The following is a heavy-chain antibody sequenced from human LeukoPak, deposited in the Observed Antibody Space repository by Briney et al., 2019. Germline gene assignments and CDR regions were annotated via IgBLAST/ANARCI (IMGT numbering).Heavy chain of an antibody. J-gene: IGHJ4*02. CDR1: GFTFGSYV. CDR2: ITGSGGST. CDR3: AKEGYSTGWLDC. D-gene: IGHD6-19*01. V-gene: IGHV3-23*01. Sequence: VGSLRLSCAASGFTFGSYVMTWVRQAPGKGLQWVSRITGSGGSTYYADSVKSRFTLSRDNSKNTLYLQMSSLRVEDTAVYFCAKEGYSTGWLDCWGQGTLVTVSS.